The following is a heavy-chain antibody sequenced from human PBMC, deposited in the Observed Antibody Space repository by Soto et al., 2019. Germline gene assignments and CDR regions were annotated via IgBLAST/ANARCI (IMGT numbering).Heavy chain of an antibody. CDR1: GFTFTSSA. Sequence: GASVKVSCKASGFTFTSSAVQWVRQARGQRLEWIGWIVVGSGNTNYAQKFQERVTITRDMSTSTAYMELSSLRSEDTAVYYCAAGPANTAMATNNYYYGMDVWGQGTTVTVS. D-gene: IGHD5-18*01. J-gene: IGHJ6*02. CDR3: AAGPANTAMATNNYYYGMDV. CDR2: IVVGSGNT. V-gene: IGHV1-58*01.